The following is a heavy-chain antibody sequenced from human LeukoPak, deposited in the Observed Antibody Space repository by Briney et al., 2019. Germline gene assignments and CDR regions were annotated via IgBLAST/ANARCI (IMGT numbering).Heavy chain of an antibody. CDR2: INPSGGST. Sequence: ASVKVSCKASRYTFTSYYMHWVRQAPGQGLEWIGIINPSGGSTSYAQKFQGRVTMTRDMSTSTVYMELSSLRSEDTAVYYCARGWVGAVSRKVFVYWGQGTLVTVSS. CDR3: ARGWVGAVSRKVFVY. D-gene: IGHD1-26*01. CDR1: RYTFTSYY. J-gene: IGHJ4*02. V-gene: IGHV1-46*01.